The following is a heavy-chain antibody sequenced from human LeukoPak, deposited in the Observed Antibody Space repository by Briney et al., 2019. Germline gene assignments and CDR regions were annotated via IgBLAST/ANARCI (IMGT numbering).Heavy chain of an antibody. CDR2: ISSSSSYM. V-gene: IGHV3-21*01. CDR3: ARDFSGYDYNFDY. Sequence: GGSLRLSCEVDGFTFSSYAMNWVRQAPGKGLEWVSFISSSSSYMYYADSVKGRFTISRDNTKKSLYLQMNSLRAEDTAVYYCARDFSGYDYNFDYWGQGTLVTVSP. D-gene: IGHD5-12*01. J-gene: IGHJ4*02. CDR1: GFTFSSYA.